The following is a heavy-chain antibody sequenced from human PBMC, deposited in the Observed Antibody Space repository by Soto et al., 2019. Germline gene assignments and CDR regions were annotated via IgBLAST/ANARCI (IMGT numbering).Heavy chain of an antibody. CDR2: IYYSGSI. Sequence: QLQLQESGPGLVKPSETLSLTCSVSGGSISSSSYYWGWIRQPPGKGLEWIGSIYYSGSIYYSPSPKKRVTISVDTSKNQVSLKPSSVPAAETAVYYCARQSSGWYNWFDPWGQGTLVTVSS. CDR1: GGSISSSSYY. J-gene: IGHJ5*02. CDR3: ARQSSGWYNWFDP. D-gene: IGHD6-19*01. V-gene: IGHV4-39*01.